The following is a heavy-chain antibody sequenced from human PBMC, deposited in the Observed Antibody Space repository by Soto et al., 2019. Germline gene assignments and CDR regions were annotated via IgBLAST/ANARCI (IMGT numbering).Heavy chain of an antibody. CDR1: GFIFENFG. D-gene: IGHD6-25*01. CDR3: ANCAARGGMDV. J-gene: IGHJ6*02. V-gene: IGHV3-23*01. CDR2: ISGSGFNK. Sequence: PGGSLRLSCAASGFIFENFGMSWVRQAPGKGLQWISSISGSGFNKYYADSVKGRFTISRDNSKSTVYLELNNLSAEDTAVYYCANCAARGGMDVWGQGTTVTVSS.